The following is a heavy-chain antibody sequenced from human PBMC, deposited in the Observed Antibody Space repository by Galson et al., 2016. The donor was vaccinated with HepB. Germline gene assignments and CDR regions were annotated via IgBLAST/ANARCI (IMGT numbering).Heavy chain of an antibody. D-gene: IGHD1-1*01. CDR3: ARWDTYTNWRTKLRGDF. V-gene: IGHV3-74*01. Sequence: SLRHSCAASGFTFSNYWIHWVRQAPGKGLVWVSRINNDGSDTAYADSVKGRFTLSRDNAKNTLYMQMNSLRPEDTALYYCARWDTYTNWRTKLRGDFWGQGTLVAVSS. J-gene: IGHJ4*02. CDR1: GFTFSNYW. CDR2: INNDGSDT.